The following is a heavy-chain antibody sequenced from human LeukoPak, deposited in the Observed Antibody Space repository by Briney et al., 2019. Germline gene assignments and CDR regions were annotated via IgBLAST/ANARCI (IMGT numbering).Heavy chain of an antibody. CDR1: GFTLSRYD. CDR3: ASSPYGRSTSMDV. V-gene: IGHV3-13*01. CDR2: GCPACDT. D-gene: IGHD1/OR15-1a*01. Sequence: GVSLTLSCAASGFTLSRYDLLWLRHGTGKGLEWFLSGCPACDTCYSGSVQGRLTISREDAENSFYLQMNSLRAGDTDLYYCASSPYGRSTSMDVWGQGTTVTVSS. J-gene: IGHJ6*02.